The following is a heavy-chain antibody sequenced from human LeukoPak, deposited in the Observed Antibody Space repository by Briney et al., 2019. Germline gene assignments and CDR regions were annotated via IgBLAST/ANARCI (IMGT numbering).Heavy chain of an antibody. CDR2: IYSGTTT. D-gene: IGHD3-9*01. CDR1: GFSFGDKY. CDR3: ARETRLPHNDILINRRAFDI. V-gene: IGHV3-53*05. J-gene: IGHJ3*02. Sequence: PGGSLRLSCAPSGFSFGDKYMAWVRQAPGKGLEWVSVIYSGTTTYYADSVKGRFTISRDNSKSTLFLQMNSLTIEDTAVYYCARETRLPHNDILINRRAFDIWGQGTILTVSS.